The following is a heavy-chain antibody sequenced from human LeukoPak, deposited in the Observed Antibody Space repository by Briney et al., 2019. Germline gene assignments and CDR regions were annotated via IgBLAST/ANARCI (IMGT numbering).Heavy chain of an antibody. J-gene: IGHJ1*01. D-gene: IGHD4-11*01. V-gene: IGHV4-59*01. CDR3: ATTTGTTRLFQH. CDR1: GGSFSGYY. Sequence: PSETLSLTCAVYGGSFSGYYWSWIRQPPGKRLEWIGHIHYSGSTNYNPSLKSRVTISLDTSKNQFSLKLSSVTAADTAIYYCATTTGTTRLFQHWGQGTLVTVSS. CDR2: IHYSGST.